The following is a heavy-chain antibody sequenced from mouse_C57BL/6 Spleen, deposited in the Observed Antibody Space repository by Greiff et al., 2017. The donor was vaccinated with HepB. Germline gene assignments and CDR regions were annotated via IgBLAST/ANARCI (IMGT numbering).Heavy chain of an antibody. CDR3: ARSRPGGFDY. CDR1: GYSFTGYY. V-gene: IGHV1-42*01. CDR2: INPSTGGT. Sequence: EVQLQESGPELVKPGASVKISCKASGYSFTGYYMNWVKQSPEKSLEWIGEINPSTGGTTYNQKFKAKATLTVDKSSSTAYMQLKGLPSEDAAVYYCARSRPGGFDYWGQGTTLTVSS. J-gene: IGHJ2*01.